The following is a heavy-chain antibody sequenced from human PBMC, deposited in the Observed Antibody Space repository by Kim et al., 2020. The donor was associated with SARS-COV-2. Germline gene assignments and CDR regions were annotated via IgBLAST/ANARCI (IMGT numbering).Heavy chain of an antibody. CDR2: IYSGGST. Sequence: GGSLRLSCAASGFTVSSNYMSWVRQAPGKGLEWVSVIYSGGSTYYADSVKGRFTISRDNSKNTLYLQMNSLRAEDTAVYYCARDHRGYYNNGDYYYGMDVWGQGTTVTVSS. J-gene: IGHJ6*02. CDR3: ARDHRGYYNNGDYYYGMDV. D-gene: IGHD3-9*01. CDR1: GFTVSSNY. V-gene: IGHV3-53*01.